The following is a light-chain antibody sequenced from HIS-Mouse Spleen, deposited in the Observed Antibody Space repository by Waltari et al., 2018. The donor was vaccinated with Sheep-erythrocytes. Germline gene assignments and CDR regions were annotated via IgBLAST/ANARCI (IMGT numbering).Light chain of an antibody. V-gene: IGKV2-30*02. CDR2: KVS. CDR1: QSLVHSDGNTY. CDR3: QQYNNWPWT. Sequence: DVVMTQSPLSLPVTLGQPASISCRSSQSLVHSDGNTYLNWFQQRPGQSPRRLIYKVSNRDSGVPDRFSGSGSGTDFTLKISRVEAEDVGVYYCQQYNNWPWTFGQGTKVEIK. J-gene: IGKJ1*01.